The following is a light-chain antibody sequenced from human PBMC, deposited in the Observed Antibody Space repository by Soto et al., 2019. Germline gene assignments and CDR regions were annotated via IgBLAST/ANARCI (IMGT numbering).Light chain of an antibody. CDR1: QSISSS. Sequence: EIVMTQSPATLSVSAGERVTLSCRASQSISSSLAWYQQKPGQAPSLLFYGASTRAGGVPARFSGSGSGTEFTLTISSLQSEDFAVYYCHQYNGWPRTFGQGTKVEI. CDR2: GAS. V-gene: IGKV3-15*01. J-gene: IGKJ1*01. CDR3: HQYNGWPRT.